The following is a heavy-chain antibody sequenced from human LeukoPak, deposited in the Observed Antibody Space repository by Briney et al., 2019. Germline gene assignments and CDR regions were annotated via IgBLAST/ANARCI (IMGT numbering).Heavy chain of an antibody. CDR3: ASLGCSSTSCYNY. D-gene: IGHD2-2*02. V-gene: IGHV3-11*04. CDR1: GFTFSDYY. J-gene: IGHJ4*02. CDR2: ISSSGSTI. Sequence: GGSLRLSCAASGFTFSDYYMSWIRQAPGKGLEWVSYISSSGSTIYYADSVKGRFTISRDNAKNSLYLQLNSLRGEDTAVYYCASLGCSSTSCYNYWGQGTLVTVSS.